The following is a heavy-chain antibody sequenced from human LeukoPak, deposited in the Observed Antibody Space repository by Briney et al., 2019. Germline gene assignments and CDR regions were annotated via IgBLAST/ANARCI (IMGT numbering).Heavy chain of an antibody. D-gene: IGHD2-2*01. CDR3: AKGYCGSTSCHFAY. V-gene: IGHV3-9*03. Sequence: GGSLRLSCAASGFTFDDYAMHWVRQAPGKGLEWVSGISWNSGSIGYADSVKGRFAISRDNAKNSLYLQMNSLRAEDMALYYCAKGYCGSTSCHFAYWGQGTLVTVSS. CDR1: GFTFDDYA. CDR2: ISWNSGSI. J-gene: IGHJ4*02.